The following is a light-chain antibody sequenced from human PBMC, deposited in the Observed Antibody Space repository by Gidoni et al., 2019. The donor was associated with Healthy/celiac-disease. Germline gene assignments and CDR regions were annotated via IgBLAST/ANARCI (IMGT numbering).Light chain of an antibody. CDR3: AACDDSLSGRWV. J-gene: IGLJ3*02. CDR1: SSNIGSNY. CDR2: RNN. V-gene: IGLV1-47*01. Sequence: QSVLTQPPSASGTPGQRVTISCSGSSSNIGSNYVYWYQQLPGPAPKLLIYRNNQRPSWVPDRFSGSKSGTSASLAISGLRSEDEADYYCAACDDSLSGRWVFGGGTKLTVL.